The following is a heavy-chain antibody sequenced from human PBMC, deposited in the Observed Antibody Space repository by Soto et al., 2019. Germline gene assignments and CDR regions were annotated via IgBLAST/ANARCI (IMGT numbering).Heavy chain of an antibody. V-gene: IGHV4-34*01. CDR1: GGSFSGYY. Sequence: TLSLPCAVYGGSFSGYYWSWIRQPPGKGLEWIGEINHSGSTNYNPSLKSRVTISVDTSKNQFSLKLSSVTAADTAVYYCARGGWFDPWGQGTLVTVSS. CDR3: ARGGWFDP. J-gene: IGHJ5*02. CDR2: INHSGST.